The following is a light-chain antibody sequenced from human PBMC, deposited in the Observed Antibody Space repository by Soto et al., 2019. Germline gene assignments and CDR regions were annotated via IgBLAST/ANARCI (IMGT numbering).Light chain of an antibody. Sequence: QSALTQPRSVSGSPGQSVTISCTGTNSDVGRYNFVSWYQQHPGKAPKLMVYSVTERASGVPDRFSGSKSANTASLTISGLQAEDEADYSCCSYADNFSYVFGTGTKVTVL. CDR2: SVT. CDR3: CSYADNFSYV. J-gene: IGLJ1*01. CDR1: NSDVGRYNF. V-gene: IGLV2-11*01.